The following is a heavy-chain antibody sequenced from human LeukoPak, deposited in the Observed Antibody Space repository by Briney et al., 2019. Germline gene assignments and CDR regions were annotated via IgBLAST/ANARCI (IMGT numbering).Heavy chain of an antibody. J-gene: IGHJ6*03. D-gene: IGHD6-13*01. CDR1: GGSISSYY. V-gene: IGHV4-59*01. CDR2: IYYSGST. CDR3: ARTGWSSSSWYSGNYYYYYMDV. Sequence: NPSETLSLTCTVSGGSISSYYWSWIRQPPGKGLEWIGYIYYSGSTNYNPSLKSRVTISVDTSKNQFSLKLSSVTAADTAVYCCARTGWSSSSWYSGNYYYYYMDVWGKGTTVTVSS.